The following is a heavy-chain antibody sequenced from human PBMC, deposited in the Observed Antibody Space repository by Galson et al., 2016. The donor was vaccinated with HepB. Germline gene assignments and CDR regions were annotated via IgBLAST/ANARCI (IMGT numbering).Heavy chain of an antibody. CDR2: VYSSGNT. J-gene: IGHJ6*02. CDR3: ARGTGGKYYYGMDV. CDR1: GFTVSSNY. V-gene: IGHV3-53*01. D-gene: IGHD2-8*02. Sequence: SLRLSCAASGFTVSSNYMSWVRQAPGKGLEWVSVVYSSGNTYYAGSVKGQFTISRDNSKNTLYLQMNSLRAEDTAVYYFARGTGGKYYYGMDVWGQGTTVTVPS.